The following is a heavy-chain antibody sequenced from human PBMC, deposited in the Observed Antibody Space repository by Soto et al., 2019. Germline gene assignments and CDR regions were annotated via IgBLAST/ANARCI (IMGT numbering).Heavy chain of an antibody. V-gene: IGHV1-69*01. CDR2: IIPIFGTA. CDR1: GGTFSSYA. Sequence: QVQLVQSGAEVKKPGSSVKVSCKASGGTFSSYAISWVRQAPGQGLEWMGGIIPIFGTANYAQKLQGRVTITADESTSTAYMELSSLRSEDTAVYYCARSTYYYDSSGYRYAFDIWGQGTMVTVSS. D-gene: IGHD3-22*01. J-gene: IGHJ3*02. CDR3: ARSTYYYDSSGYRYAFDI.